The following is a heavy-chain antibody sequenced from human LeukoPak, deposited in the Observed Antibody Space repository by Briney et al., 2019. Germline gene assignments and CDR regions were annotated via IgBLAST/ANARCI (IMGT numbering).Heavy chain of an antibody. V-gene: IGHV3-7*05. CDR3: ARGLVAVAGGYFDY. Sequence: GGSLRLSCAASGFTFNSQAMSWVRQAPGKGLEWVANVKQDGSEKYYVDSVKGRFTISRDNAKNTVYLQMNSLRAEDTAVYYCARGLVAVAGGYFDYWGQGTLVTVSS. CDR2: VKQDGSEK. J-gene: IGHJ4*02. D-gene: IGHD6-19*01. CDR1: GFTFNSQA.